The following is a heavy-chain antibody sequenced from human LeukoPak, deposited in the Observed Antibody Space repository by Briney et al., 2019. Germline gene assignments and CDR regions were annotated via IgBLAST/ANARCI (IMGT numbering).Heavy chain of an antibody. CDR1: GFTCRTYA. V-gene: IGHV3-23*01. J-gene: IGHJ4*02. Sequence: AGSLRLSCAASGFTCRTYAMTWLRQAPGKELEGVSAIGPSGRSTYYADSVRGRFTISRDNSKNTLYLQMNSLRAEDTAVYYCARDFGVGPYYFDYWGQGTLVTVSS. CDR2: IGPSGRST. CDR3: ARDFGVGPYYFDY. D-gene: IGHD3-16*01.